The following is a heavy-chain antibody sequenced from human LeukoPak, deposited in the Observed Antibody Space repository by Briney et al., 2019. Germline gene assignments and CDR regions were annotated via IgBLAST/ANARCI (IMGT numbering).Heavy chain of an antibody. Sequence: QPGGSLRPSCAASGFPFNTYSMSWVRQAPGKGLEWVSAISGIGGSTLYADSVKGRFTISRDNSKNTLYLQMNSLRAEDTAVYYCAKDTLGCSGASCYSVHVYYFDYWGQGTLVTVSS. CDR3: AKDTLGCSGASCYSVHVYYFDY. D-gene: IGHD2-15*01. J-gene: IGHJ4*02. V-gene: IGHV3-23*01. CDR2: ISGIGGST. CDR1: GFPFNTYS.